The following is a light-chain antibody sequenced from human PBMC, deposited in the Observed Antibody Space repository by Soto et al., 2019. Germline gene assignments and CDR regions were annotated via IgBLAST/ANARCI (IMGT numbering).Light chain of an antibody. Sequence: EIVLTPSPATLSLSPGERATLSCRASQSVSSYLAWYQQKPGQAPRLLIYDASNRATGIPARFSGSGSGTDFTLTISSLEPEDFAVYYCQQDYNLPRTFGQGTKVDIK. J-gene: IGKJ1*01. CDR1: QSVSSY. CDR3: QQDYNLPRT. V-gene: IGKV3-11*01. CDR2: DAS.